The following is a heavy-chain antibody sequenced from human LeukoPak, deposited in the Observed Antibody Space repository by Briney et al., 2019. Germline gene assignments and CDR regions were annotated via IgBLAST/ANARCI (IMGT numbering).Heavy chain of an antibody. Sequence: GGSLRLSCAASGFTFSSYSMNWVRQAPGKGLEWVSSISSSGSYIYYADSMQGRFTISRDSSKNTLYLQMNSLRAEDSAVYYCAKYMSGSNYNFDNWGQGTLVTVSA. CDR3: AKYMSGSNYNFDN. V-gene: IGHV3-21*04. CDR1: GFTFSSYS. D-gene: IGHD1-26*01. J-gene: IGHJ4*02. CDR2: ISSSGSYI.